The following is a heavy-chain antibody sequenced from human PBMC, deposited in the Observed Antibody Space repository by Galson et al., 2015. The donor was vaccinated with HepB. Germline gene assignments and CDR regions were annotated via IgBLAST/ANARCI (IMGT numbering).Heavy chain of an antibody. CDR2: FDPEDGET. J-gene: IGHJ6*02. D-gene: IGHD1-26*01. CDR1: GYTLTELS. Sequence: SVKVSCKVSGYTLTELSMHWVRQAPGKGLEWMGGFDPEDGETIYAQKFQGRVTMTEDTSTDTAYMEQSSLRSDDTAVYYCATSSKYSGSYSGSYYCYGIDVRVHGTTV. V-gene: IGHV1-24*01. CDR3: ATSSKYSGSYSGSYYCYGIDV.